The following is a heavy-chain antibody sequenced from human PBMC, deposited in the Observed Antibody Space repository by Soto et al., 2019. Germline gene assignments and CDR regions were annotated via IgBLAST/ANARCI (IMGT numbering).Heavy chain of an antibody. Sequence: QVQLQQWGAGLLKPSETLSLTCAVYGGSFSAYYWSWIRQSPGKGLEWIGEIHHSGSTNYKPSLKSRVTISLDTSTNQFSLELRSVTAADTAVYYCASYGSGSYYNGYYFDYWGQGTLVSVSS. CDR2: IHHSGST. CDR1: GGSFSAYY. V-gene: IGHV4-34*01. J-gene: IGHJ4*02. CDR3: ASYGSGSYYNGYYFDY. D-gene: IGHD3-10*01.